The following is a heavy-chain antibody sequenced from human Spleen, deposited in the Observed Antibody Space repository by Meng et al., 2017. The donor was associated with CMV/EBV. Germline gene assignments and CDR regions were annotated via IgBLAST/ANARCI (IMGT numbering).Heavy chain of an antibody. Sequence: VQCPESGPGPVRPVQTLSLTLTVSGAAVSNDDWSWFRQPAGKVLEGIGSIYYSGSTYNNTSLNCRVTISVDTFKNHFSLKMRSVTAAATAVYYSAEDRAGTTGGLGYWGQGTLVTVSS. CDR2: IYYSGST. CDR1: GAAVSNDD. J-gene: IGHJ4*02. D-gene: IGHD1-1*01. V-gene: IGHV4-59*02. CDR3: AEDRAGTTGGLGY.